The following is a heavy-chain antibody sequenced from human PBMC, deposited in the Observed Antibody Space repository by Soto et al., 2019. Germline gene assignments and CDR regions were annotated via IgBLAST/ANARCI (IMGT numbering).Heavy chain of an antibody. Sequence: ASVKVTCKASGYTFTGYYRHWVRQAPGQGLEWMGWINPNSGGTNYAQKFQGWVTMTRDTSISTAYMELSRLRSDDTALYYCPRAAYSSSWYWAFDYWGQGTLVTVSS. V-gene: IGHV1-2*04. J-gene: IGHJ4*02. CDR2: INPNSGGT. CDR3: PRAAYSSSWYWAFDY. CDR1: GYTFTGYY. D-gene: IGHD6-13*01.